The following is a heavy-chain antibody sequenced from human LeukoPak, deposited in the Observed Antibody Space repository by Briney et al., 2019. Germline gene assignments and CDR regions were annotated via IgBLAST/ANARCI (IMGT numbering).Heavy chain of an antibody. D-gene: IGHD2-21*01. V-gene: IGHV3-23*01. CDR1: GFTISGSF. CDR3: ARAVAYGHFDY. CDR2: ISGSGDST. J-gene: IGHJ4*02. Sequence: PGGSLRLSCVASGFTISGSFMSWVRQAPGKGLEWVSVISGSGDSTYYADSVKGRFTISRDNSKNTLNLQMNSLRADDTAVYYCARAVAYGHFDYWGQGTLVTVSS.